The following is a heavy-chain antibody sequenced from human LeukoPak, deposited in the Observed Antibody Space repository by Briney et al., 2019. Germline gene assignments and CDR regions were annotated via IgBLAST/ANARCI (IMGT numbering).Heavy chain of an antibody. V-gene: IGHV7-4-1*02. Sequence: ASVKVSCKASGYTFTSYAMNWVRQAPGQGLEWMGWINTNTGNPTYAQGFTGRFVFSLDTTVSTAYLRITSLKAEDTAVYYCARELRFRPSHFDYWGQGTLVTVSS. CDR3: ARELRFRPSHFDY. D-gene: IGHD3-3*01. CDR2: INTNTGNP. J-gene: IGHJ4*02. CDR1: GYTFTSYA.